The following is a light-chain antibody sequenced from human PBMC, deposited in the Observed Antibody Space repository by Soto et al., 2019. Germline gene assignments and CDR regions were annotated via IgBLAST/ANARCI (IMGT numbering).Light chain of an antibody. CDR2: DNN. CDR1: SSNVGSHF. CDR3: ATWESSLSAGF. V-gene: IGLV1-51*01. Sequence: QSVLTQPPSVSAAPGQKVTISCSGTSSNVGSHFVSWYLQLPGIAPKLLIYDNNQRPSGIPDRFSGSKSGTSATLDITGLQTGDEADYYCATWESSLSAGFFGGGTKFTVL. J-gene: IGLJ2*01.